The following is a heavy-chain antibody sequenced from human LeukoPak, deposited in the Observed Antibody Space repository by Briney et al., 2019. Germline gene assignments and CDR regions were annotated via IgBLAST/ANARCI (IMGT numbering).Heavy chain of an antibody. D-gene: IGHD2-15*01. J-gene: IGHJ4*02. CDR3: AKVSSGVYFDY. CDR1: GGSISSYY. CDR2: IYYSGST. Sequence: SETLSLTCTVSGGSISSYYWSWIRQPPGKGLELIGYIYYSGSTNYNPSLKSRVTISVDTSKNQFSLKLSSVTAADTAVYYCAKVSSGVYFDYWGQGTLVTVSS. V-gene: IGHV4-59*01.